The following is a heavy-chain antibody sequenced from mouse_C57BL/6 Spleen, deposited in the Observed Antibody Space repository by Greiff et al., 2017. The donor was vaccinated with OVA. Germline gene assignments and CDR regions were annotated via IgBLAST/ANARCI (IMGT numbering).Heavy chain of an antibody. V-gene: IGHV1-15*01. CDR2: IDPETGGT. Sequence: QVQLQQSGAELVRPGASVTLSCKASGYTFTDYEMHWVKQTPVHGLEWIGSIDPETGGTAYNQKFKGKAILTADKSSSTAYMELRSLTSEDSAVYYCTRRGDYDGSSWGFAYWGQGTLVTVSA. D-gene: IGHD1-1*01. CDR1: GYTFTDYE. CDR3: TRRGDYDGSSWGFAY. J-gene: IGHJ3*01.